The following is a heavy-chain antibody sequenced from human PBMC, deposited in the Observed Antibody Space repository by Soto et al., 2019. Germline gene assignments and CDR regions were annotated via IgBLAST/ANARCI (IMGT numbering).Heavy chain of an antibody. D-gene: IGHD6-13*01. V-gene: IGHV4-34*01. CDR1: GGSFSGYY. CDR3: ARGIIAAASFVDAY. CDR2: INHSGST. Sequence: SSETLSLTCAVYGGSFSGYYWSWIRQPPGKGWEWIGEINHSGSTNYNPSLKSRVTISVDTSKNQFSLKLGSVTAADTAVYYCARGIIAAASFVDAYWGQGTLVTVSS. J-gene: IGHJ4*02.